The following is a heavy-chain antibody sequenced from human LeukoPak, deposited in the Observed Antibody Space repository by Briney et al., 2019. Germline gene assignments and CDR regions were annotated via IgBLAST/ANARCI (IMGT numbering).Heavy chain of an antibody. Sequence: ASVKVSCKASGYTFTSYSITWVRQAPGQGLEWMGWISAYDGNTNYAQKLQDRVTMTTDTSTSTAYMEMRSLRSDDTAVYYCAGARIDFWSGYYSIWGQGTLVTVSS. CDR2: ISAYDGNT. J-gene: IGHJ4*02. V-gene: IGHV1-18*01. CDR3: AGARIDFWSGYYSI. CDR1: GYTFTSYS. D-gene: IGHD3-3*01.